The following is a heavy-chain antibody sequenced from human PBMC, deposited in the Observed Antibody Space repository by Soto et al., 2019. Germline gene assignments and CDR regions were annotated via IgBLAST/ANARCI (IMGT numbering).Heavy chain of an antibody. Sequence: ASVKVSCKASGYTFTSYYLHWVRHAPGQGLEWMGIINPSGGSKSYAQKFQGRVTMTRDTSTSTVYMELSSLRSEDTAVYYCARGVGVTAGAFDYWDQLTLVTVSS. V-gene: IGHV1-46*01. J-gene: IGHJ4*02. CDR1: GYTFTSYY. CDR3: ARGVGVTAGAFDY. D-gene: IGHD2-21*02. CDR2: INPSGGSK.